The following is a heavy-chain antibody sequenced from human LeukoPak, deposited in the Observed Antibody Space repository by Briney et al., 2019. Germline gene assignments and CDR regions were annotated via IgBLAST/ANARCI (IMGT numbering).Heavy chain of an antibody. V-gene: IGHV3-21*01. CDR2: ISSDSSRT. D-gene: IGHD2-21*02. Sequence: GGSLRLSFAASGFTFSVNSMSWGRQAPGKGLEWVSTISSDSSRTSYSDSVKGRFTISRDDDSPSLYLEMNTLSAEDTAVYYCARGYGDRPPLDYWGQGTLVTVSS. CDR3: ARGYGDRPPLDY. J-gene: IGHJ4*02. CDR1: GFTFSVNS.